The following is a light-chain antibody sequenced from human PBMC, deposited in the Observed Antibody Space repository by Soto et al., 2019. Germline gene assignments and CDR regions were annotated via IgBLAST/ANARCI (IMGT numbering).Light chain of an antibody. CDR3: CSFTSSTTDV. J-gene: IGLJ1*01. CDR2: EVS. V-gene: IGLV2-14*01. CDR1: SSDVGAYNY. Sequence: QSVLTQPASVSGSLGQSITISCTGTSSDVGAYNYVSWYQQQPGKAPKLMISEVSNRPSGVSNRFSGSKSGNTASLIISGLQAEDEADYYCCSFTSSTTDVFGTGTKLTVL.